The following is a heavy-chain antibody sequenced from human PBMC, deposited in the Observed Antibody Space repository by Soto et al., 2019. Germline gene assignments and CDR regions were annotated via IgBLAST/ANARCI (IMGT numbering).Heavy chain of an antibody. CDR2: ISSSSSYT. CDR1: GFTFSDYY. V-gene: IGHV3-11*05. D-gene: IGHD2-2*01. CDR3: ARGGSVPAATVDY. Sequence: GGSLRLSCAASGFTFSDYYMSWIRQAPGKGLEWVSYISSSSSYTNYADSVKGRFTISRDNAKNSLYLQMNSLRAEDTAVYYCARGGSVPAATVDYWGQGTLVTVSS. J-gene: IGHJ4*02.